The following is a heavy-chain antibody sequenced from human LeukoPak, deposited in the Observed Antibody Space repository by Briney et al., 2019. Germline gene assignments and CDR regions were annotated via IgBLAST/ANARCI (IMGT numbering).Heavy chain of an antibody. V-gene: IGHV3-21*01. Sequence: PGGSLRLSCAGSGFTFSSYSLNWVRQAPGKGLEWVSSISSSSEFIYYADSVKGRFTISRDNAKNSLYLQMNSLRAEDTAVYYCARDLYRIVVVPHYFDYWGQGTLVTVSS. J-gene: IGHJ4*02. CDR3: ARDLYRIVVVPHYFDY. D-gene: IGHD3-22*01. CDR2: ISSSSEFI. CDR1: GFTFSSYS.